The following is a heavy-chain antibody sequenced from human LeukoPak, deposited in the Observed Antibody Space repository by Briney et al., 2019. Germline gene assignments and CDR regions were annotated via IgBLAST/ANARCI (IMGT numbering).Heavy chain of an antibody. V-gene: IGHV3-48*02. CDR1: GFTFSIHS. J-gene: IGHJ4*02. Sequence: PGGSLRLSCAASGFTFSIHSMNWVRQAPGKGLEWVSYISKTSNTRDYADSVKGRFTISRDNAKDSLYLQMNSLRDEDTPVYYCARDRGYSNYYDYWGQGTLVTVSS. CDR2: ISKTSNTR. D-gene: IGHD4-11*01. CDR3: ARDRGYSNYYDY.